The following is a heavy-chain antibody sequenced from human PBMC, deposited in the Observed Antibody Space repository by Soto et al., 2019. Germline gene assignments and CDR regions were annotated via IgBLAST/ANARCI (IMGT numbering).Heavy chain of an antibody. V-gene: IGHV3-13*01. D-gene: IGHD3-10*01. Sequence: GSLRLSCGASGFIFSNFDMHWVRQTTEKGLEWVSGIGFAGDTNYSGSVKGRFTISRENAKNSLFLQMNNLRVGDTAVYYCVRGLPGGFDPWGQGTLVTVSS. CDR1: GFIFSNFD. CDR3: VRGLPGGFDP. J-gene: IGHJ5*02. CDR2: IGFAGDT.